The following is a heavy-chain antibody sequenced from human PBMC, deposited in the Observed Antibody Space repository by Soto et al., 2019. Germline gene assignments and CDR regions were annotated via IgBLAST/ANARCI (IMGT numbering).Heavy chain of an antibody. CDR1: DSTFTAYT. CDR2: ISSLNGNT. Sequence: QVHLVQSETEVKEPGASVTVSCKTSDSTFTAYTINWVRQAPGQGLEWLGWISSLNGNTNYARKYQGRLTMTTNTSATTAYMELRSLRSDDTAVYFCARGTVTSGRWFGPWGQGTLVTVSS. CDR3: ARGTVTSGRWFGP. V-gene: IGHV1-18*04. J-gene: IGHJ5*02. D-gene: IGHD4-17*01.